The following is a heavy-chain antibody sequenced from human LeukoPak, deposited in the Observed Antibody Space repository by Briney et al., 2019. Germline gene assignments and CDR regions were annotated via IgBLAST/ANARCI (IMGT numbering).Heavy chain of an antibody. CDR2: ISSSSSFI. D-gene: IGHD1-26*01. CDR1: GFVFSSYS. CDR3: ARDRSGTYLDSFDI. J-gene: IGHJ3*02. V-gene: IGHV3-48*01. Sequence: PGGSLRLSCATSGFVFSSYSMTWVRQAPGKGLEWISYISSSSSFIYYADSVKGRFTISRDNAKNSLSLQMNSLRAEDTAVYFCARDRSGTYLDSFDIWGQGTMVNVSS.